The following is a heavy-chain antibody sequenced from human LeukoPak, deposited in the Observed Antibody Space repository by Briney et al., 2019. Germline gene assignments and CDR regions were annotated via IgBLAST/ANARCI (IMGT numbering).Heavy chain of an antibody. D-gene: IGHD6-19*01. CDR2: IKQDGSDQ. V-gene: IGHV3-7*01. J-gene: IGHJ6*03. Sequence: GGSLRLSCAASGLTFSSYWVTWVRQAPGKGLEWVANIKQDGSDQYYVDSVKGRFTISRDNSKNTLYLQMNSLRAEDTAVYYCAKEIVAGTYSYYMDVWGKGTTVTVSS. CDR3: AKEIVAGTYSYYMDV. CDR1: GLTFSSYW.